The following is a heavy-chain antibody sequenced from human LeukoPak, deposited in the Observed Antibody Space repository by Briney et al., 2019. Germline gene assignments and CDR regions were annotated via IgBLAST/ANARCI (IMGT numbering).Heavy chain of an antibody. D-gene: IGHD2-2*01. V-gene: IGHV1-69*13. CDR1: GYTFSNYA. J-gene: IGHJ3*02. CDR3: ARGYCSSTSCYGGAFDI. CDR2: IIPIFGTA. Sequence: SVTVSFKASGYTFSNYAISWVRQAPGQGVEWMGGIIPIFGTANYAQKFQGRVTITADESTSTAYMELSSLRSEDTAVYYCARGYCSSTSCYGGAFDIWGQGTMVTVSS.